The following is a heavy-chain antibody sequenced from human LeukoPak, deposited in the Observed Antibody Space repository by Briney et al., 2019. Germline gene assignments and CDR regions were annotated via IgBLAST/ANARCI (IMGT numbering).Heavy chain of an antibody. CDR2: IRSKPYGGTT. CDR1: GFTFGDYV. J-gene: IGHJ4*02. Sequence: GRPLRLSCTASGFTFGDYVMSWVRQAPGKGLEWVGFIRSKPYGGTTEYAASVKGRFIISRDDSKTIAYLQMNSLKSEDTAVYYCTTGSATGTGSGYWGQGTLVTVSS. CDR3: TTGSATGTGSGY. D-gene: IGHD6-13*01. V-gene: IGHV3-49*04.